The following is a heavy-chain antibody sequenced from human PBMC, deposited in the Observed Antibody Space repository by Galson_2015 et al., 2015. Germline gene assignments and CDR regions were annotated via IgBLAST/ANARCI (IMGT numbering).Heavy chain of an antibody. CDR2: ISGSGGST. D-gene: IGHD6-13*01. J-gene: IGHJ4*02. Sequence: SLRLSCAASVFTFSSYAMSWVRQAPGKGLEWVSAISGSGGSTYYPDSVKGRFTISRDNSKNTLYLQMNSLRAEDTAVYYCARGIAAAVGTLDYWGQGTLVTVSS. CDR3: ARGIAAAVGTLDY. CDR1: VFTFSSYA. V-gene: IGHV3-23*01.